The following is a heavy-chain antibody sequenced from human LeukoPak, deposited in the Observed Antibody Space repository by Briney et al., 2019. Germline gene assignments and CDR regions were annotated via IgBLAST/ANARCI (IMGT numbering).Heavy chain of an antibody. J-gene: IGHJ4*02. CDR3: ARGGKYYYDSSGYIDY. V-gene: IGHV4-59*01. CDR1: GGSISSYY. D-gene: IGHD3-22*01. CDR2: IYYSGST. Sequence: SETLSLTCTVSGGSISSYYWSWIRQAPGKGLEGIGYIYYSGSTNYNPSLKSRVTISVDTSKNQFSLKLSSVTAADTAVYYCARGGKYYYDSSGYIDYWGQGTLVTVSS.